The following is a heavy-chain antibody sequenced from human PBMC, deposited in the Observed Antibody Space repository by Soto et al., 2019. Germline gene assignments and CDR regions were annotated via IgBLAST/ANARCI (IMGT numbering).Heavy chain of an antibody. Sequence: SETLSLTCTVSGGSISSSTSYWGWIRQPPGKGLEWIGSIYYSGSTYYNPSLKSRVTISVDTSKNQFSLKLSSVTAADTAVYYCARHDTDFWSGYSYYGMDVWGQGTTVTVSS. CDR2: IYYSGST. V-gene: IGHV4-39*01. CDR1: GGSISSSTSY. D-gene: IGHD3-3*01. CDR3: ARHDTDFWSGYSYYGMDV. J-gene: IGHJ6*02.